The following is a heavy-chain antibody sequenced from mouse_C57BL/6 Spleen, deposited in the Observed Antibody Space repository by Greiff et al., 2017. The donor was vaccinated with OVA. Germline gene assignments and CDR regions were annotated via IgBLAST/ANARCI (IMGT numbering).Heavy chain of an antibody. V-gene: IGHV1-74*01. J-gene: IGHJ4*01. Sequence: QVQLQQPGAELVKPGASVKVSCKASGYTFTSYWMHWVKQRPGQGLEWIGRIHPSDSDTNYNQKFKGKATLTVDKSSSTAYMQLSSLTSEDSAVYYCATEGSDYDEGDYYAMDYWGQGTSVTVSS. CDR1: GYTFTSYW. CDR2: IHPSDSDT. CDR3: ATEGSDYDEGDYYAMDY. D-gene: IGHD2-4*01.